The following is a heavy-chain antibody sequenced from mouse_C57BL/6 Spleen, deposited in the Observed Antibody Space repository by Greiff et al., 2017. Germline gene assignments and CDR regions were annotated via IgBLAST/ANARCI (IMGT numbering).Heavy chain of an antibody. D-gene: IGHD1-1*01. J-gene: IGHJ4*01. CDR1: GFTFSDYG. Sequence: DVMLVESGGGLVKPGGSLKLSCAASGFTFSDYGMHWVRQAPEKGLEWVAYISSGSSTIYYADTVKGRFTISRDNAKNTLFLQMTSLRSEDTAMYYCARRITTVVEAMDYWGQGTSVTVSS. CDR3: ARRITTVVEAMDY. CDR2: ISSGSSTI. V-gene: IGHV5-17*01.